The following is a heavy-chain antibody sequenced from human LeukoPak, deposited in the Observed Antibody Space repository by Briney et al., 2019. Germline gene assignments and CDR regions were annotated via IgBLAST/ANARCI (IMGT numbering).Heavy chain of an antibody. Sequence: GGSLRLSCAASGFTFSSYSMNWVRQAPGRGLEWVSYISGSSSTIYYSDSVKGRFTISRDNAKNSLYLQMNSLRAEDTAVYFCSRNPTAYNWFDPWGQGTLVTVSS. CDR1: GFTFSSYS. CDR3: SRNPTAYNWFDP. D-gene: IGHD1-14*01. V-gene: IGHV3-48*01. CDR2: ISGSSSTI. J-gene: IGHJ5*02.